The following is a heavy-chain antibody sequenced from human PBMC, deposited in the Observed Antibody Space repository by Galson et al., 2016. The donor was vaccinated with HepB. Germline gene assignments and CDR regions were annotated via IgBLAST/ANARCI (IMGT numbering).Heavy chain of an antibody. J-gene: IGHJ4*02. CDR2: ISGSGGNT. CDR3: ARGSGGLIDY. D-gene: IGHD6-19*01. V-gene: IGHV3-23*01. CDR1: GFTFSSYD. Sequence: LRLSCAASGFTFSSYDMSWVRQAPGKGLAWVSAISGSGGNTYYAESVKGRFTISRDNGKNSLYLQMNSLRAEDTAVYYCARGSGGLIDYWGQGTLVTVSS.